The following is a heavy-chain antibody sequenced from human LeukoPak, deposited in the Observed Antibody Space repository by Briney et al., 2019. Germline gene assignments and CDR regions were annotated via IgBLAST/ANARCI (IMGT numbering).Heavy chain of an antibody. V-gene: IGHV3-23*01. CDR1: GFTFSSYA. J-gene: IGHJ4*02. Sequence: QTGGSLRLSCAASGFTFSSYAMSWVRQAPGKRLEWVSGIGGSAGITYYADSVKGRFTISRDDSKNTLYLQLNSLRAEDTAVYYCAKDPMTTVTLIDYWGQGTLVTVSS. CDR2: IGGSAGIT. D-gene: IGHD4-17*01. CDR3: AKDPMTTVTLIDY.